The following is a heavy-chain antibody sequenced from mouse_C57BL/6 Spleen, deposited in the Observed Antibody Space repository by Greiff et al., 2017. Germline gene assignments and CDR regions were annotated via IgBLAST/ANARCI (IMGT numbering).Heavy chain of an antibody. CDR2: IYPGSGNT. V-gene: IGHV1-76*01. CDR3: AREPYPHWYFDV. J-gene: IGHJ1*03. D-gene: IGHD2-10*01. Sequence: QVQLQQSGAELVRPGASVKLSCKASGYTFTDYYINWVKQRPGQGLEWIARIYPGSGNTYYNEKFKGKATLTAEKSSSTAYMQLSSLTSEDSAVYCCAREPYPHWYFDVWGTGTTVTVAS. CDR1: GYTFTDYY.